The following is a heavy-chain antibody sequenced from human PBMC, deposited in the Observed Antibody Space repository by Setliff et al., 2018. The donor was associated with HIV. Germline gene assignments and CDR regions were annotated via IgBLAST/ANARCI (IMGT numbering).Heavy chain of an antibody. CDR1: GGSFSGYY. CDR2: INHSGST. Sequence: SETLSLTCAVYGGSFSGYYWSWIRQPPGKGLEWIGEINHSGSTNYNPSLKSRVTISVDTSKNQFSLKLSSVTAADTAVYYCARADLRYYYFDYWGQGSLVTVS. J-gene: IGHJ4*02. V-gene: IGHV4-34*01. D-gene: IGHD5-18*01. CDR3: ARADLRYYYFDY.